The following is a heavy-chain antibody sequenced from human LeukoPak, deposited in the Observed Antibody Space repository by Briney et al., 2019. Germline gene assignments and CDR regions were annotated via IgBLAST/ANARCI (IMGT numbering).Heavy chain of an antibody. J-gene: IGHJ6*01. D-gene: IGHD1-26*01. Sequence: GGSLRLSCAASGFTFSGFAMSWVRRTPGKGLEWVSGISGSGDNTLYADSVKGRFTISIDNSKNTLYLEMNSLRAEDTAIYYCAKMKGHPLPKYYMGVWGQGTTVTVSS. CDR1: GFTFSGFA. V-gene: IGHV3-23*01. CDR2: ISGSGDNT. CDR3: AKMKGHPLPKYYMGV.